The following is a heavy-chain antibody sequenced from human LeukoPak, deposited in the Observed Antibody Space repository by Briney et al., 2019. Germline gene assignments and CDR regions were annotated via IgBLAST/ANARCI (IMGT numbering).Heavy chain of an antibody. CDR2: IIGSAAGT. Sequence: GGSLRLSCAGSGLTFSTYAMSWVRQAPGKGLEWVSGIIGSAAGTYYADSVKGRFTISRDNSKNTLFLQMNSLRAEDTAVYYCAKGAYYDILTGSLRLDCWGQGTLVTVSS. CDR3: AKGAYYDILTGSLRLDC. J-gene: IGHJ4*02. CDR1: GLTFSTYA. D-gene: IGHD3-9*01. V-gene: IGHV3-23*01.